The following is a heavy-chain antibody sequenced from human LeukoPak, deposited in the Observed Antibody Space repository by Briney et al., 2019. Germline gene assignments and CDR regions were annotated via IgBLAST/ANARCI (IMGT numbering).Heavy chain of an antibody. D-gene: IGHD6-19*01. CDR1: GYTFTGYY. Sequence: APVKVSCKASGYTFTGYYMHWVRQAPGQGLEWMGRINPNSGGTNYAQKFQGRVTMTRDTSISTAYMELSRLRSDDTAVYYCAREYSSGWTGRYWGQGTLATVSS. CDR3: AREYSSGWTGRY. V-gene: IGHV1-2*06. CDR2: INPNSGGT. J-gene: IGHJ4*02.